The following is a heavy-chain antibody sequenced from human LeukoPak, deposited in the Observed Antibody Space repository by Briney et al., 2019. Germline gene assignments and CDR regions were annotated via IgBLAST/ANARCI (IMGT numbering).Heavy chain of an antibody. CDR1: GGSISSYY. CDR2: IYYSGST. Sequence: ASETLSLTCTVSGGSISSYYWSWIRQPPGKGLEWIGYIYYSGSTNYNPSLKSRVTISVDTSKNQFSLKLNSVTAADTAVYYCARAHSGYDRGYYFDYWGQGTLVTVSS. CDR3: ARAHSGYDRGYYFDY. D-gene: IGHD5-12*01. J-gene: IGHJ4*02. V-gene: IGHV4-59*01.